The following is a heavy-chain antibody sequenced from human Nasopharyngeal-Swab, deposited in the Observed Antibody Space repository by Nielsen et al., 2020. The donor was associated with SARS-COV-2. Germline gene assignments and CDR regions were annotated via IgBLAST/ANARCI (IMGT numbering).Heavy chain of an antibody. CDR3: VFYNYPFDY. V-gene: IGHV1-46*02. CDR1: EYTINNYY. CDR2: MIPGGGGT. J-gene: IGHJ4*02. D-gene: IGHD5-24*01. Sequence: ASVKVSCKASEYTINNYYIHWVRQSPGQGLEWMGIMIPGGGGTNYAQNFRGRVTMTRDTSTSTVSMELSSLRFEDTAVYYCVFYNYPFDYWGQGTLVTVSS.